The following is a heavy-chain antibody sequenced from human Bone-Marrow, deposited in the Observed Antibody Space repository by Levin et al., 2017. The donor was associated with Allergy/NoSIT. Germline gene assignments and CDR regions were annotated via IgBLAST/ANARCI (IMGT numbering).Heavy chain of an antibody. J-gene: IGHJ3*02. V-gene: IGHV5-51*01. CDR2: IYPGDSDT. D-gene: IGHD2-2*01. CDR3: ARGGRYCSSTSCYLEDAFDI. CDR1: GYSFTSYW. Sequence: GESLKISCKGSGYSFTSYWIGWVRQMPGKGLEWMGIIYPGDSDTRYSPSFQGQVTISADKSISTAYLQWSSLKASDTAMYYCARGGRYCSSTSCYLEDAFDIWGQGTMVTVSS.